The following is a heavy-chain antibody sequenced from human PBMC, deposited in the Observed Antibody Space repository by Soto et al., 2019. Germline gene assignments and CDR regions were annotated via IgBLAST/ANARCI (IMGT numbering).Heavy chain of an antibody. CDR2: IDPSDSQT. V-gene: IGHV5-10-1*01. CDR3: PRQIYDSDIGPNFQYYFVS. J-gene: IGHJ4*02. D-gene: IGHD3-22*01. CDR1: GYSFAGYW. Sequence: PGESLKISCKGSGYSFAGYWITWVRQKPGKGLEWMGRIDPSDSQTYYSPSFRGHVTISVTKSITTVFLQWRSLRASDTAMYYCPRQIYDSDIGPNFQYYFVSWGQGTPVTVSS.